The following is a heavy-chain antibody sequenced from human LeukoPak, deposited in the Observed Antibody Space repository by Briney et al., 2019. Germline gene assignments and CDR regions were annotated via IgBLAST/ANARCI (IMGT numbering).Heavy chain of an antibody. CDR2: ISGSGGST. CDR3: AKELLWFGSPDYYYYYGMDV. Sequence: PGGSLRLSCAASGFTFSSYAMSWVRQAPGKGLEWVSAISGSGGSTYYADSVKGRFTISRDNSKNTLYLQMNSLRAEDTAVYYCAKELLWFGSPDYYYYYGMDVWGQGTTVTVSS. J-gene: IGHJ6*02. V-gene: IGHV3-23*01. CDR1: GFTFSSYA. D-gene: IGHD3-10*01.